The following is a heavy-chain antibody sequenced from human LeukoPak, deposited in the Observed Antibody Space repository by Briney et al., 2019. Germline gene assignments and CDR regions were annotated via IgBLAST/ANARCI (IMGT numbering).Heavy chain of an antibody. CDR1: GFTLSTYW. D-gene: IGHD3-16*01. V-gene: IGHV3-7*01. J-gene: IGHJ4*02. CDR3: ASWGAGGNS. CDR2: INPDGSGK. Sequence: GGSLRLSWEASGFTLSTYWMNWVRQVPGKGLDWVANINPDGSGKRYVDSVKGRFTIARDNADNSLSPQMNSLRAEDTAVYYCASWGAGGNSWGQGTLVTVSS.